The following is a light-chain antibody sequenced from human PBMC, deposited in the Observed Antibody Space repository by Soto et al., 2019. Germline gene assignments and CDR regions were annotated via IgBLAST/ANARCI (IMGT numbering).Light chain of an antibody. Sequence: QSVLTQPPSASGAPGQRVTISCTRSSANIGAAYDVHWYQQIPGTAPKILIYGNNNRHSGVPDRFSGSTSATSDSLAITGIQAEEEDDYYCQSYDSSLSGWVFGGGTKVTVL. V-gene: IGLV1-40*01. J-gene: IGLJ3*02. CDR2: GNN. CDR1: SANIGAAYD. CDR3: QSYDSSLSGWV.